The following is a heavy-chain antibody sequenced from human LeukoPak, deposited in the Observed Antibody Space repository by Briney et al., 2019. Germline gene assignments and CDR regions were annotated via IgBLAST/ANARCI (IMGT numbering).Heavy chain of an antibody. Sequence: GGSLRLSCAASGFTFSSYAMSWVRQAPGKGLEWVSAISGSGGSTYYADSVKGRFTIFRDNSKNTLYLQMNSLRAEDTAVYYCARAVSGYYTGMDVWGQGTTVTVSS. J-gene: IGHJ6*02. CDR3: ARAVSGYYTGMDV. D-gene: IGHD6-19*01. CDR2: ISGSGGST. V-gene: IGHV3-23*01. CDR1: GFTFSSYA.